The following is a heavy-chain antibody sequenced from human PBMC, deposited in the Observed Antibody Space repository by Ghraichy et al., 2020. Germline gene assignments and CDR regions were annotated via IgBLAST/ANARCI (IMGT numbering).Heavy chain of an antibody. D-gene: IGHD2-2*01. V-gene: IGHV4-34*01. CDR3: ARACTSCFSRPKRFDP. CDR1: GGSFSGYY. J-gene: IGHJ5*02. CDR2: INHSGST. Sequence: SETLSPTCAVYGGSFSGYYWSWIRQPPGKGLEWIGEINHSGSTNYNPSLKSRVTISVDTSENQFSLKLSSVTAADTAVYYCARACTSCFSRPKRFDPWGQGTLVTVSS.